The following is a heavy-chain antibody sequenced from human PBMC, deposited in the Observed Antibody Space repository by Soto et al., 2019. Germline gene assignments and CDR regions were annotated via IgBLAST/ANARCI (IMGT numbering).Heavy chain of an antibody. D-gene: IGHD2-15*01. Sequence: SETLSLTCTVSGGSISSGGYYWSWIRQHPGKGLEWIGYIYYSGSTYYNPSLKSRVTISVDTSKNQFSLKLSSVTAADTAVYYCARDPLVAATTADYYYYGMDVWGQGTTVTVSS. J-gene: IGHJ6*02. CDR1: GGSISSGGYY. CDR2: IYYSGST. V-gene: IGHV4-31*02. CDR3: ARDPLVAATTADYYYYGMDV.